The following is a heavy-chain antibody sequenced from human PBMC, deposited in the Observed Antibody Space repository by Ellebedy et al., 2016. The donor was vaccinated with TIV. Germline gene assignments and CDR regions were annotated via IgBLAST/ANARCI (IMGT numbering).Heavy chain of an antibody. J-gene: IGHJ4*02. CDR2: IVVGSGNT. CDR3: AADLDYYDSSVGAFDY. D-gene: IGHD3-22*01. Sequence: SVKVSXXASGFTFTSSAMQWVRQARGQRLEWIGWIVVGSGNTNYAQKFQERVTITRDMSTSTAYMELSSLRSEDTAVYYCAADLDYYDSSVGAFDYWGQGTLVTVSS. V-gene: IGHV1-58*02. CDR1: GFTFTSSA.